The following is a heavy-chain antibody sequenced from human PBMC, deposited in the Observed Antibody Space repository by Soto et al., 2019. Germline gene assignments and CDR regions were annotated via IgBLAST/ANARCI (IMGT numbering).Heavy chain of an antibody. J-gene: IGHJ6*02. D-gene: IGHD2-2*01. Sequence: SVKVSCKASGGTFSSYAISWVRQAPGQGLEWMGGIIPIFGTANYAQKFQGRVTITADESTSTAYMELSSLRSEDTAVYYCARDVDIVVVPAALNYYYYGMDVWGQGTTVTVSS. CDR1: GGTFSSYA. V-gene: IGHV1-69*13. CDR2: IIPIFGTA. CDR3: ARDVDIVVVPAALNYYYYGMDV.